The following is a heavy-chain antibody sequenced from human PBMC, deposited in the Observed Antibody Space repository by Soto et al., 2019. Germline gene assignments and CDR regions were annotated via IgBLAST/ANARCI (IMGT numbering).Heavy chain of an antibody. CDR3: AKLSVGSRDWFDP. CDR2: ISYDGSNK. V-gene: IGHV3-30*18. Sequence: GGSLRLSCAASGLTFSSYVMDWVRQAPGKGLEWVAVISYDGSNKYYADSVKGRFTISRDNSKNTLYLQMNSLRAEDTAVYYCAKLSVGSRDWFDPWGQGTLVTVSS. D-gene: IGHD1-26*01. CDR1: GLTFSSYV. J-gene: IGHJ5*02.